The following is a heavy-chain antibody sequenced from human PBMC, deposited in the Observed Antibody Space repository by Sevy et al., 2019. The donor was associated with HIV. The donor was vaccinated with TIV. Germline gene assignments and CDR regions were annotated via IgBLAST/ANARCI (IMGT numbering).Heavy chain of an antibody. V-gene: IGHV3-23*01. D-gene: IGHD3-22*01. CDR2: ISGSGTRT. CDR1: GFTFNTYS. J-gene: IGHJ6*03. CDR3: AKGGGGHYDPDEIGYYFYYYNMDV. Sequence: GGSLRLSCAASGFTFNTYSLIWVRQTPGKGLEWVSGISGSGTRTYYADSVKGRFIISRDNSKNTLYLQMNSLRSEDTAIYYCAKGGGGHYDPDEIGYYFYYYNMDVWGKGTTVTVSS.